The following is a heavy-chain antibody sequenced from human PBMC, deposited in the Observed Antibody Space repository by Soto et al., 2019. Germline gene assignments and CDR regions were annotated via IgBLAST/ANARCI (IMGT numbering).Heavy chain of an antibody. J-gene: IGHJ4*02. CDR1: GGSFSGYS. Sequence: SETLSLTCAVYGGSFSGYSWSWIRQPPGKGLEWIGEINHSGSTYYNPSLKSRVTISVDTSKNQFSLKLSPVTAADTAVYYCARDLRRVAATRYYFDYWGQGTLVTVSS. CDR2: INHSGST. V-gene: IGHV4-34*09. CDR3: ARDLRRVAATRYYFDY. D-gene: IGHD2-15*01.